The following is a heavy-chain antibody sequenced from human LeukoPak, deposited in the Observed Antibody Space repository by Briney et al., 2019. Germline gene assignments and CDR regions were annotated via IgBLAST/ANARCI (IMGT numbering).Heavy chain of an antibody. D-gene: IGHD2-15*01. Sequence: SETLSLTCTVSGGSISSGSYYWSWIRQPAGKGLEWIGRIYTSGSTNYNPSLKSRVTISVDTSKNQFSLKLSSVTAADTVVYYCARDYCSGGSCYSSWGQGTLVTVSS. J-gene: IGHJ4*02. CDR3: ARDYCSGGSCYSS. CDR1: GGSISSGSYY. V-gene: IGHV4-61*02. CDR2: IYTSGST.